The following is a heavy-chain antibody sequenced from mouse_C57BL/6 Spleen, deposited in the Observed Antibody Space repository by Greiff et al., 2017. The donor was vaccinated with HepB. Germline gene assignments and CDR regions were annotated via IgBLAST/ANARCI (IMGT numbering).Heavy chain of an antibody. CDR2: FYPGSGSI. D-gene: IGHD4-1*01. CDR3: ARREEEAPWDVGYFDV. Sequence: QVQLQQSGAELVKPGASVKLSCKASGYTFTEYTIHWVKQRSGQGLEWIGWFYPGSGSIKYNEKFKDKATLTADKSSSTVYMELSRLTSEDSAVYVSARREEEAPWDVGYFDVWGTGTTVTVSS. V-gene: IGHV1-62-2*01. CDR1: GYTFTEYT. J-gene: IGHJ1*03.